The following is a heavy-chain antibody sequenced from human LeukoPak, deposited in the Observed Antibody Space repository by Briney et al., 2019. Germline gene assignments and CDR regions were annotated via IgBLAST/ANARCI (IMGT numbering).Heavy chain of an antibody. V-gene: IGHV3-7*03. CDR1: GFTFSSFW. D-gene: IGHD3-22*01. Sequence: GGSLRLSCAASGFTFSSFWMIWVRQAPGKGLEWVANIKEDGSVKNYVDSVKGRFTISRDNAKNSLFLQMNSLRAEDTAVYYCARDKKDYYDSSGYYYLYYNYYGMDVWGQGTTVTVSS. CDR2: IKEDGSVK. J-gene: IGHJ6*02. CDR3: ARDKKDYYDSSGYYYLYYNYYGMDV.